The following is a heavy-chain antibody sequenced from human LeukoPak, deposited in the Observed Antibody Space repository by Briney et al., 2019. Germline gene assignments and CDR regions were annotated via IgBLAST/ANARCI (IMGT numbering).Heavy chain of an antibody. CDR3: AKATTVITVFDY. CDR1: GFTVSSNY. CDR2: IYNGGST. Sequence: GGSLRLSCAASGFTVSSNYMSWVRQAPGKGLEWVSVIYNGGSTYYADSVKGRFTISRDNPKNTLYLQMNSLRAEDTAVYYCAKATTVITVFDYWGQGTLVTVSS. D-gene: IGHD4-17*01. J-gene: IGHJ4*02. V-gene: IGHV3-53*01.